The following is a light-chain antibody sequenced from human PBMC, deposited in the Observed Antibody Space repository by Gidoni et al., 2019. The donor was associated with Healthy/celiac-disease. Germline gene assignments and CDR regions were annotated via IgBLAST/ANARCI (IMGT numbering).Light chain of an antibody. Sequence: EIVFTHSPDTLPLSPGERATLSCRASHSVSSSYLAWYQQQPGPAPRLLIYGASRRATVPPDRFSGSGSGTDFTLTISRLEHEDFAVYYCQQYGSSSWTFGQGTKLEIK. V-gene: IGKV3-20*01. CDR2: GAS. CDR1: HSVSSSY. CDR3: QQYGSSSWT. J-gene: IGKJ1*01.